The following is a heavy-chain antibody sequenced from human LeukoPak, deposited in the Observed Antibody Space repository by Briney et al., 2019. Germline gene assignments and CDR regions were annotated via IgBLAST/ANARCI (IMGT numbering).Heavy chain of an antibody. Sequence: PGRSLRLSCAASGFTFSSYAMHWVRQAPGKGLEWVAVISYDGSNKYYADSVKGRFTISRDNSKNTLYLQMNSLRAEDTAVYYCARAISLSVFLAPDYWGQGTLVTVSS. V-gene: IGHV3-30-3*01. CDR2: ISYDGSNK. J-gene: IGHJ4*02. CDR1: GFTFSSYA. D-gene: IGHD3-3*02. CDR3: ARAISLSVFLAPDY.